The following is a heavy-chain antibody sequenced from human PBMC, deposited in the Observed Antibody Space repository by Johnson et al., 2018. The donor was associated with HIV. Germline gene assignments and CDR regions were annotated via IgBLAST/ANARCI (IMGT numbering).Heavy chain of an antibody. D-gene: IGHD1-26*01. J-gene: IGHJ3*01. V-gene: IGHV3-23*04. CDR3: ARSRWADDAFDG. CDR1: GFTFSSYA. Sequence: VQLVESGGGVVQPGRSLRLSCAASGFTFSSYAMSWVRQAPGKGLEWVSAISGSGGSTYYADSVKGRFTISRDNSKNTLYLQMNSLRAEDMAVYYCARSRWADDAFDGWGQGTMVTVSS. CDR2: ISGSGGST.